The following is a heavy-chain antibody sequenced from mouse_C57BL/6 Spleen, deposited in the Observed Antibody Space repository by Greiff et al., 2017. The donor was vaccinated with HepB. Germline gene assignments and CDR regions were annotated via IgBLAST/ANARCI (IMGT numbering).Heavy chain of an antibody. V-gene: IGHV5-17*01. CDR3: ARRDTTVVAPAMDY. CDR1: GFTFSDYG. D-gene: IGHD1-1*01. CDR2: ISRGSSTI. J-gene: IGHJ4*01. Sequence: EVKLMESGGGLVKPGGSLKLSCAASGFTFSDYGMHWVRQAPEKGLEWVAYISRGSSTIYYADTVKGRFTISRDNAKNTLFLQMTSLRSEDTAMYYCARRDTTVVAPAMDYWGQGTSVTVSS.